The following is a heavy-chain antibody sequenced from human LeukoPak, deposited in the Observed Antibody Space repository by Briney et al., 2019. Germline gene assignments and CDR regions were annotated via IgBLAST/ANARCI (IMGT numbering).Heavy chain of an antibody. CDR1: GGSISSYY. V-gene: IGHV4-34*01. D-gene: IGHD6-19*01. CDR2: INHSGST. J-gene: IGHJ4*02. CDR3: ARVYSSGWLKEYYFDY. Sequence: SETLSLTCTVSGGSISSYYWSWIRQPPGKGLEWIGEINHSGSTNYNPSLKSRVTISVDTSKNQFSLKLSSVTAADTAVYYCARVYSSGWLKEYYFDYWGQGTLVTVSS.